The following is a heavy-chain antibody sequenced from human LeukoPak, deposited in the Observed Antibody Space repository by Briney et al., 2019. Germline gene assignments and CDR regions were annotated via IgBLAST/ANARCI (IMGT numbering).Heavy chain of an antibody. CDR2: IDPSASYT. V-gene: IGHV5-10-1*01. CDR1: GYSFTSYW. CDR3: ARQVEDIVVVVAATPHYGMDV. Sequence: GESLRISCKGSGYSFTSYWISWVRQLPGKGLEWMGRIDPSASYTNYSPSFQGHVTISADKSISTAYLQWSSLKASDTAMYYCARQVEDIVVVVAATPHYGMDVWGKGTTVTVSS. J-gene: IGHJ6*04. D-gene: IGHD2-15*01.